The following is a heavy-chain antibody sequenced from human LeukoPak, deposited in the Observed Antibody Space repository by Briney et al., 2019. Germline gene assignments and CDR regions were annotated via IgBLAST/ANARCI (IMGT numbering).Heavy chain of an antibody. J-gene: IGHJ4*02. CDR2: INAGNGNT. D-gene: IGHD4-11*01. V-gene: IGHV1-3*01. Sequence: ASVKVSCKASGYTFTSYAMHWVRQAPGQRLEWMGWINAGNGNTKYSQKFQGRVTITRDTSASTAYMELSSLRSEDTAVYYCARTGQGTTPGYYFDYWGQGTLVTVSS. CDR3: ARTGQGTTPGYYFDY. CDR1: GYTFTSYA.